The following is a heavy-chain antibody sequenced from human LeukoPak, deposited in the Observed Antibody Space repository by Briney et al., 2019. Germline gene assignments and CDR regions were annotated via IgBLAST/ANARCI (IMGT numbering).Heavy chain of an antibody. J-gene: IGHJ6*03. CDR1: GYTFTSYA. V-gene: IGHV7-4-1*02. D-gene: IGHD4-17*01. Sequence: ASVMVSCKASGYTFTSYAMNWVRQAPGQGLEWMGWINTNTGNPTYAQGFTGRFVFSLDTSVSTAYLQISSLKAEDTAVYYCARRHGDYRFRSYYYYMDVWGKGTTVTVSS. CDR2: INTNTGNP. CDR3: ARRHGDYRFRSYYYYMDV.